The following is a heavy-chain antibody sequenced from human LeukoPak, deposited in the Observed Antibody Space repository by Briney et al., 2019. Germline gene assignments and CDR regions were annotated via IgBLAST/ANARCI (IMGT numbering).Heavy chain of an antibody. Sequence: PSETLSLTCTVPGGSISSYYWSWIRQPPGKGLEWIGYIYYSGSTNYNPSLKSRVTISVDTSKNQFSLNLSSVTAADTAVYYCARGPVGSRCTNGVCYTRRGYYYYYMDVWGKGTTVTVSS. D-gene: IGHD2-8*01. V-gene: IGHV4-59*12. J-gene: IGHJ6*03. CDR3: ARGPVGSRCTNGVCYTRRGYYYYYMDV. CDR2: IYYSGST. CDR1: GGSISSYY.